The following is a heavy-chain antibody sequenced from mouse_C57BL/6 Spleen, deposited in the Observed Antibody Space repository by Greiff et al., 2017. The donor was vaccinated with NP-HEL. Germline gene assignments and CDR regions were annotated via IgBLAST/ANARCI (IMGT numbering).Heavy chain of an antibody. CDR3: ERRAHYYGGSYWYFDV. V-gene: IGHV1-63*01. J-gene: IGHJ1*03. D-gene: IGHD1-1*01. CDR1: GYTFTNYW. Sequence: QVQLQQSGAELVRPGTSVKMSCKASGYTFTNYWIGWAKQRPGHGLEWIGDIYPGGGYTNYNEKVKGKATLTADKSSSTAYMQFSSLASEDSDICYCERRAHYYGGSYWYFDVWGTGTTVTVSS. CDR2: IYPGGGYT.